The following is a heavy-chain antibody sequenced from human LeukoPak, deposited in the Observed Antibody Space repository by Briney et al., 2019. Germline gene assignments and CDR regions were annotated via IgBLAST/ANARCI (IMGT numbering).Heavy chain of an antibody. D-gene: IGHD2-15*01. CDR2: ISAYNGNT. V-gene: IGHV1-18*01. CDR1: GYTFTSYG. Sequence: ASVTVSCKASGYTFTSYGISWVRQAPGQGLEWMGWISAYNGNTNYAQKLQGRVTMTTDTSTSTAYMELRSLRSDDTAVYYCARDFIRDSRRSIDPWGQGTLVTVSS. J-gene: IGHJ5*02. CDR3: ARDFIRDSRRSIDP.